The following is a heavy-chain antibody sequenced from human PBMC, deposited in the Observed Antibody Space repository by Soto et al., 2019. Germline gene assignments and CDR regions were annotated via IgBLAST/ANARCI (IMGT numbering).Heavy chain of an antibody. Sequence: QITLKESGPTLVKPTQPLTLTCTFSGFSLSTSGVGVGWIRQPPGKALEWLALIYWDDDKRYSPSLKSRLTITKDTSKNQVVLTMTNMDPVDTATYYCAHRRYYYGSGVPGNWFDPWGQGTLVTVSS. CDR2: IYWDDDK. J-gene: IGHJ5*02. CDR1: GFSLSTSGVG. V-gene: IGHV2-5*02. CDR3: AHRRYYYGSGVPGNWFDP. D-gene: IGHD3-10*01.